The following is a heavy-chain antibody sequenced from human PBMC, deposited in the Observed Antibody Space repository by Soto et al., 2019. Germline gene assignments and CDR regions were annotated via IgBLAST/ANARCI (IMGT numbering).Heavy chain of an antibody. CDR3: ARVYDSSGYHPLDY. CDR2: IYYSGST. D-gene: IGHD3-22*01. Sequence: SETLSLTCSVSGGSISSYYWSWIRQPPGKGLEWIGYIYYSGSTNYNPSLKSRVTISVDTSKNQFSLKLSSVTAADTAVYYCARVYDSSGYHPLDYWGQGTLVTVSS. V-gene: IGHV4-59*01. CDR1: GGSISSYY. J-gene: IGHJ4*02.